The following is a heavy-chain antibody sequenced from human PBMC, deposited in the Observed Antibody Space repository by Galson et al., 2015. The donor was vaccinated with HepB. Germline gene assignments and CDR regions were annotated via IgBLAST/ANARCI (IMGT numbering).Heavy chain of an antibody. D-gene: IGHD1-7*01. J-gene: IGHJ4*02. V-gene: IGHV3-30-3*01. CDR2: ISYDGSNK. Sequence: SLRLSCAASGLTFSSSAMHWVRQAPGKGLEWVAVISYDGSNKYSADSVKGRFTISRDNSKNTLYLQMNSLRPEDTAVYYCARHNYNYLIPVYWGQGTLVTVSS. CDR1: GLTFSSSA. CDR3: ARHNYNYLIPVY.